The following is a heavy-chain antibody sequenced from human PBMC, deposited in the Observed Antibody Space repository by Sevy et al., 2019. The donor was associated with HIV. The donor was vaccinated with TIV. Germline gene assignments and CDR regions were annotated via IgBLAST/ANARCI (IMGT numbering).Heavy chain of an antibody. V-gene: IGHV3-30*18. CDR2: ISYDGSNK. J-gene: IGHJ4*02. Sequence: GGSLRLSCAASGFTFSSYGMHWVRQAPGKGLEWVAVISYDGSNKYYADSVKGRFTISRDNSKNTLYLQMNSLRAEGTAVYYCAKDLGYCSGGSCYSFDYWGQGTLVTVSS. CDR3: AKDLGYCSGGSCYSFDY. CDR1: GFTFSSYG. D-gene: IGHD2-15*01.